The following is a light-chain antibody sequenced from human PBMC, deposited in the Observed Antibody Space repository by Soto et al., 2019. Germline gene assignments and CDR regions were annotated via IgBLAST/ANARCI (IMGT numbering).Light chain of an antibody. Sequence: DIHMTQSPSTLSASVGDRVTITCRASQSISNWLAWYQQKPGRAPKLLIYKASTLESGVPSRFSGSGSGTEFTLTISSLQPDDCATYYCQQDNSYWTFGQGTKVEIK. CDR2: KAS. V-gene: IGKV1-5*03. CDR3: QQDNSYWT. CDR1: QSISNW. J-gene: IGKJ1*01.